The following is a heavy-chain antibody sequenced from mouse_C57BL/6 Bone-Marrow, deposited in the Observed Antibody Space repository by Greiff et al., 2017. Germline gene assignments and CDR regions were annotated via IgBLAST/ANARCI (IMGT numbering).Heavy chain of an antibody. J-gene: IGHJ3*01. V-gene: IGHV10-3*01. CDR1: GFTFNTYA. CDR3: VGDRRDYDGFAY. D-gene: IGHD1-1*01. CDR2: IRSKSSNYAT. Sequence: EVQLVESGGGLVQPKGSLKLSCAASGFTFNTYAMHWVRQAPGKGLEWVARIRSKSSNYATYYADSVKNRFTISTDDSQSMLYLQMNNLKTEDTAMYYGVGDRRDYDGFAYWGQGTLVTVSA.